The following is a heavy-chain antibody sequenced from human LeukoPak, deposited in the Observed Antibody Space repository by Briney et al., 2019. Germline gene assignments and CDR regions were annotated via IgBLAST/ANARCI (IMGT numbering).Heavy chain of an antibody. Sequence: GGSLRLSCAASGFTFSSYAMSWVRQAPGKGLEWVSSISGRGSGDRTYYADSVKGRFTISRDNSKNTLYLQMNSLRAEDTAVYYCLTFTIRGIPYWGQGALVTVSS. CDR1: GFTFSSYA. J-gene: IGHJ4*02. V-gene: IGHV3-23*01. CDR2: ISGRGSGDRT. D-gene: IGHD3-10*01. CDR3: LTFTIRGIPY.